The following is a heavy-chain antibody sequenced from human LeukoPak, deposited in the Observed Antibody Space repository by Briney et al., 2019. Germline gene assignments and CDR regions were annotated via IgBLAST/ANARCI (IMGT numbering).Heavy chain of an antibody. CDR1: GFSVSDYW. CDR3: VRDGGTDWYDP. J-gene: IGHJ5*02. D-gene: IGHD3-16*01. Sequence: GGSLRLSCAASGFSVSDYWMTWVRQAPGKGLEWVANIKQEGSEKTYVDSVKGRFTISRDNAKNSLYLQMNSLRVEDTAMYYCVRDGGTDWYDPWGQGTLVTVFS. CDR2: IKQEGSEK. V-gene: IGHV3-7*01.